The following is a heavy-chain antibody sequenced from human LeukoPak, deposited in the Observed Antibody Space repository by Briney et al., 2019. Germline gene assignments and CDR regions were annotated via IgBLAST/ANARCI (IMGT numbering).Heavy chain of an antibody. V-gene: IGHV4-59*08. CDR1: GGSISSYY. CDR3: ARHHDYANY. CDR2: IYYSGST. Sequence: SETLSLTCTVSGGSISSYYWSWIRQPPGKGLEWIGYIYYSGSTYYNPSLKSRVTISVDTSKNQFSLKLSSVTAADTAVYYCARHHDYANYWGQGTLVTVSS. J-gene: IGHJ4*02. D-gene: IGHD4-17*01.